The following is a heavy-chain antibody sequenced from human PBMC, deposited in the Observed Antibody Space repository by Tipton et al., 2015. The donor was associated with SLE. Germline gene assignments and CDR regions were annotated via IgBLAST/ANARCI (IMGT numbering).Heavy chain of an antibody. Sequence: GLVKPSETLSLTCTVSGGSISSYYWSWIRQPPGKGLEWIGYIYYSGSTNYNPSLKSRVTISVDTSKNQFSLQLNSVTPEDTAVYYCARDFGEWAAFDIWGQGTMVTVSS. J-gene: IGHJ3*02. CDR2: IYYSGST. CDR1: GGSISSYY. CDR3: ARDFGEWAAFDI. V-gene: IGHV4-59*12. D-gene: IGHD3-10*01.